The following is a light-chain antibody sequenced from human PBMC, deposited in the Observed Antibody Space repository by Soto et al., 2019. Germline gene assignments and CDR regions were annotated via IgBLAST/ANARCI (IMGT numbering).Light chain of an antibody. V-gene: IGKV3-20*01. CDR1: QSVSSSY. CDR3: QHCGTSSYT. CDR2: GAS. Sequence: EIVLTQSPGTLSLSPGERATLSCRASQSVSSSYLAWYQQKPGQAPRLLIYGASSRATGIPDRFSGSGSGTDFTLTISRLEPEDFAVYYCQHCGTSSYTFGQGTKLEIK. J-gene: IGKJ2*01.